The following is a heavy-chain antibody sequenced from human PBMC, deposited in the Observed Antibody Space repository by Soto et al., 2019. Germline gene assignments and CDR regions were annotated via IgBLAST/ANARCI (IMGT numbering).Heavy chain of an antibody. CDR2: ISSSSGYI. CDR1: GFTFSSYG. D-gene: IGHD2-15*01. V-gene: IGHV3-21*05. J-gene: IGHJ6*02. Sequence: GGSLRLSCAASGFTFSSYGMHWVRQAPGKGLEWVSYISSSSGYIYYADSVKGRFTISRDNAKNSLCLQMNSLRAEDTAVYYCARAYAGAATVYYYGMDVWGQGTTVTVSS. CDR3: ARAYAGAATVYYYGMDV.